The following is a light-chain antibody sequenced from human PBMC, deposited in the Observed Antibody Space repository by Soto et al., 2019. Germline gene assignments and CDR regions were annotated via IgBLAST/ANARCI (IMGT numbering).Light chain of an antibody. Sequence: QSALTQPASVSGSPGQSITMSCTGTSSDVGGYDYVSWYQQHPGEVPKLIIFEVSSRPAWISNRFSASKSGNTASLTISGLQAEDEADYYCSSYTTSSSYVFATGTKVTVL. CDR2: EVS. V-gene: IGLV2-14*01. J-gene: IGLJ1*01. CDR3: SSYTTSSSYV. CDR1: SSDVGGYDY.